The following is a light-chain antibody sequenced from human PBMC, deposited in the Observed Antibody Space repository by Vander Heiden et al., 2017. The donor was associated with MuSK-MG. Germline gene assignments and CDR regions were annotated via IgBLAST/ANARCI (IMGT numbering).Light chain of an antibody. V-gene: IGKV3-11*01. CDR3: QQRRIWSPGVR. Sequence: EIVLTQSPVTLSLSPGERATLSCRASQNINNYLAGYQQKPGQAPRLLIFDASNRATGIPARVSGSGSGTDFMLIISSLEPEDFAVYFCQQRRIWSPGVRFGQGTKVEIK. CDR2: DAS. J-gene: IGKJ1*01. CDR1: QNINNY.